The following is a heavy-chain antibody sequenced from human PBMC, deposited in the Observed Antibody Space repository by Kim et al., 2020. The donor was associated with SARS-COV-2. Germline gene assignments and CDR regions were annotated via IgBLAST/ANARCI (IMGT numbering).Heavy chain of an antibody. Sequence: GGSLRLSCAASGFTFSNYWMHWVRQVPGKGLVWVSRIKTDGTGTDTIYPDSVKGRFTISRDNAKNTLYIAMSNLRVEDPAVYYCTSSDFGDWHFDLLGLG. CDR1: GFTFSNYW. CDR3: TSSDFGDWHFDL. D-gene: IGHD3-10*01. V-gene: IGHV3-74*01. CDR2: IKTDGTGTDT. J-gene: IGHJ2*01.